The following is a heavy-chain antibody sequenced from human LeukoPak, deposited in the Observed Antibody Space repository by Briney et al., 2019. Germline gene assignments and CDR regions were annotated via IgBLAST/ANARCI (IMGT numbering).Heavy chain of an antibody. CDR1: GFTFSSYA. V-gene: IGHV3-23*01. Sequence: GGSLRLSCAASGFTFSSYAMSWVRQAPGKGLEWVSAISGSGGSTYYADSVKGRFTISRDNSKNMLYLQMNSLRAEDTAVYYCAKFLSNPENFDYWGQGTLVTVSS. CDR2: ISGSGGST. J-gene: IGHJ4*02. CDR3: AKFLSNPENFDY.